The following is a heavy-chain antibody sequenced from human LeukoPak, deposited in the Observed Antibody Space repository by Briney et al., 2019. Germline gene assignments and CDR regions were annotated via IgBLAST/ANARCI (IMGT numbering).Heavy chain of an antibody. CDR1: GFTFSSYG. J-gene: IGHJ4*02. CDR3: ARPSAWRLDY. V-gene: IGHV3-33*01. D-gene: IGHD6-19*01. Sequence: PGRSLRLSCAASGFTFSSYGMHWVRQAPGKGLEWVAVIWYDGSQKYYADSVKGRFTISRDNSKNTLWLQMNSLRVEDTAVYYCARPSAWRLDYWGQGTLVTVSS. CDR2: IWYDGSQK.